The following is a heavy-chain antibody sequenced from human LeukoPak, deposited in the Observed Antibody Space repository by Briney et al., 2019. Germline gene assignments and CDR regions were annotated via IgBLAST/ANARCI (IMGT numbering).Heavy chain of an antibody. D-gene: IGHD5-12*01. CDR1: GYTFTSYG. CDR3: ARGVQWLRLNDAFDI. V-gene: IGHV1-18*01. CDR2: ISAYNGNT. J-gene: IGHJ3*02. Sequence: ASVKVSCKASGYTFTSYGISWVRQAPGQGLEWMGWISAYNGNTNYAQKLQGRVTMTTDTSTSTAYMELRRLRSDDTAVYYCARGVQWLRLNDAFDIWGQGTMVTVSS.